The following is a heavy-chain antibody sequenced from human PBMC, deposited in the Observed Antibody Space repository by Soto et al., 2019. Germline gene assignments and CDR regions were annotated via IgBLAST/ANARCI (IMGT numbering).Heavy chain of an antibody. CDR1: GYTFTSYG. V-gene: IGHV1-18*01. Sequence: QVQLVQSGAEVKKPGASVKVSCKASGYTFTSYGISWVRQAPGQGLEWMGWISAYNGNTNYAQKLQGRVTMTTDTSMSTAYMELRSLRSDDTAVYYCARGLETIFGVVIAGLDFDYWGQGTLVTVSS. J-gene: IGHJ4*02. CDR2: ISAYNGNT. D-gene: IGHD3-3*01. CDR3: ARGLETIFGVVIAGLDFDY.